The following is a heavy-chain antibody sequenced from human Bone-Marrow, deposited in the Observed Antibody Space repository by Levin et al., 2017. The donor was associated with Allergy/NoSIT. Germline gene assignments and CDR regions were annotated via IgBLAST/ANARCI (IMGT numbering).Heavy chain of an antibody. J-gene: IGHJ6*02. CDR1: GYTFTSYG. V-gene: IGHV1-18*01. D-gene: IGHD6-13*01. Sequence: ASVKVSCKASGYTFTSYGISWVRQAPGQGLEWMGWISAYNGNTNYAQKLQGRVTMTTDTSTSTAYMELRSLRSDDTAVYYCARDGGWRIAYPGGYYGMDVWGQGTTVTVSS. CDR3: ARDGGWRIAYPGGYYGMDV. CDR2: ISAYNGNT.